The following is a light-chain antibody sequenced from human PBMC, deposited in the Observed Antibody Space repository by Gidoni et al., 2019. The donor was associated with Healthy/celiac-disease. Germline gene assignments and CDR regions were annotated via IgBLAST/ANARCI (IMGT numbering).Light chain of an antibody. V-gene: IGKV1-5*03. CDR3: QQYNSFLT. Sequence: DIQLPQSPSTLSASVGDRVTITCRASQSISSWLAWYQQKPGKAPKLLIYKASSLESGVPSRFSGSGSGTEFTLTISSLQPDDFATYYCQQYNSFLTFGGXTRWRSN. J-gene: IGKJ4*01. CDR1: QSISSW. CDR2: KAS.